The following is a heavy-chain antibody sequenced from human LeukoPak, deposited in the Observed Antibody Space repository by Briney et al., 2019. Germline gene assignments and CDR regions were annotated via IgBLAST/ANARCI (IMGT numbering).Heavy chain of an antibody. D-gene: IGHD3-3*01. Sequence: GASVKVSCKASGYTFTIYGITWVRQAPGQGLEWMGWISAYNGNSNYADNLQGRVTMTTDTSTSTAYLELRSLRSDDTAVYYCARDGNGRYDFRENDYWGQGTLVTVSS. J-gene: IGHJ4*02. CDR1: GYTFTIYG. CDR3: ARDGNGRYDFRENDY. V-gene: IGHV1-18*01. CDR2: ISAYNGNS.